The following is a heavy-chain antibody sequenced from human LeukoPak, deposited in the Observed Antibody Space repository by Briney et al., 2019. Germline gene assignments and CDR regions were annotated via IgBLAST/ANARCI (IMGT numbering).Heavy chain of an antibody. D-gene: IGHD1-1*01. CDR3: ARDTRLNRRNDGRYYYYYGMDV. Sequence: ASVKVSCKASGYTFSDYYVHWVRLAPGQGLEWVGWINPNSGDSNYAQKFQGRVTLTRDTSISTAYMELSRLRSDDTAVYYCARDTRLNRRNDGRYYYYYGMDVWGQGTTVTVSS. V-gene: IGHV1-2*02. CDR1: GYTFSDYY. J-gene: IGHJ6*02. CDR2: INPNSGDS.